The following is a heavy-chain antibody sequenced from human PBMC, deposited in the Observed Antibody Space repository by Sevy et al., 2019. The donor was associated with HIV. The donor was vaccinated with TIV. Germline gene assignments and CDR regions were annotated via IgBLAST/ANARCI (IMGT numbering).Heavy chain of an antibody. Sequence: GGSLRLSCAASIFTFSDYYMTWIRQAPGKGLECVSHISSGGSHIHYADSVKGRFTISRDNAKKSLYLQMNSLTAEDTAVYYYARDRYNYGSYYFDYWGQGTLVTVSS. CDR1: IFTFSDYY. J-gene: IGHJ4*02. V-gene: IGHV3-11*01. CDR2: ISSGGSHI. CDR3: ARDRYNYGSYYFDY. D-gene: IGHD5-18*01.